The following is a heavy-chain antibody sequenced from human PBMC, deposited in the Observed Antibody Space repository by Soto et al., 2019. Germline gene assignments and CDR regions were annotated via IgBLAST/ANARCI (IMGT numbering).Heavy chain of an antibody. CDR3: ARDPRIPNYDFWSGEYLAYGMDV. D-gene: IGHD3-3*01. J-gene: IGHJ6*02. Sequence: SETLSLTCTVSGGSISSYYWSWIRQPPGKGLEWIGYIYYSGSTYYNPSLKSRVTISVDTSKNQFSLKLSSVTAADTAVYYCARDPRIPNYDFWSGEYLAYGMDVWGQGTTVTVSS. V-gene: IGHV4-59*12. CDR2: IYYSGST. CDR1: GGSISSYY.